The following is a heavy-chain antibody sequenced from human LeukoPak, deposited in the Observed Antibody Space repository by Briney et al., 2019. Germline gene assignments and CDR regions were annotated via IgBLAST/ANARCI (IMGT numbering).Heavy chain of an antibody. Sequence: GGSLRLSCAASGFTFDDYAMHWVRQAPGKGLEWVSGISWNSGSIGYADSVKGRFTISRDNAKNSLYLQMNTLRAEDTAVYYCARGLGVVDNWFDPWGQGTLVTVSS. CDR1: GFTFDDYA. CDR3: ARGLGVVDNWFDP. J-gene: IGHJ5*02. D-gene: IGHD3-3*01. V-gene: IGHV3-9*01. CDR2: ISWNSGSI.